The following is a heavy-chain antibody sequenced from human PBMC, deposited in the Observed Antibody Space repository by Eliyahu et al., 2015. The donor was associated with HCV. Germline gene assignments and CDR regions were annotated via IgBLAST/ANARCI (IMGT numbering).Heavy chain of an antibody. V-gene: IGHV3-23*01. D-gene: IGHD2-2*01. CDR3: AKAYGSAITNWFDP. CDR2: ISGSGDSS. CDR1: GFTLSRYA. J-gene: IGHJ5*02. Sequence: EVQLLESGGGLVQPGGSLRLSCAASGFTLSRYAMSWVRQAPGKGLEWVSAISGSGDSSYYADSVKGRFTISRDNSKNTLYLQMNSLRAEDTAVYYCAKAYGSAITNWFDPWGQGTLVTVSS.